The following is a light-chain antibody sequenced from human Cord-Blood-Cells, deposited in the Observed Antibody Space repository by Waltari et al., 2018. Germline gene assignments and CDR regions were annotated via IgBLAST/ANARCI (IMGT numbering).Light chain of an antibody. CDR1: QSVSSSY. CDR2: GAS. CDR3: QQYGSSPYT. Sequence: EIVLTQSPGTLSLSPGERATLSCRASQSVSSSYLAWYQQKPGQAPRLLIYGASRATGIPDRCSGSGSGTDFTLTISRLEPEDFAVYYCQQYGSSPYTFGQGTKLEIK. J-gene: IGKJ2*01. V-gene: IGKV3-20*01.